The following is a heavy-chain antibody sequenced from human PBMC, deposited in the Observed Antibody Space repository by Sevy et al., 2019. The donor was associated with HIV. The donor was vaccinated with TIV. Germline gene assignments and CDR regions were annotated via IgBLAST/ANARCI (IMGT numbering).Heavy chain of an antibody. CDR3: VRRGVDAYNVYFDL. CDR1: GYTFPAFS. J-gene: IGHJ4*02. D-gene: IGHD3-10*01. CDR2: ISTGTDHI. Sequence: GGSLRLSCTASGYTFPAFSFNWVRQAPGKGLEWLSYISTGTDHIYYADSAKGRFTISRDDAKNSVYLEMKSLRDQDTALYYCVRRGVDAYNVYFDLWGQRTLVTGSS. V-gene: IGHV3-21*05.